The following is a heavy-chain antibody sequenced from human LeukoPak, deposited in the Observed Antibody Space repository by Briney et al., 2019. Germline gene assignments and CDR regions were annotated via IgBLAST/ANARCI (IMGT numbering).Heavy chain of an antibody. D-gene: IGHD3-10*01. V-gene: IGHV3-23*01. Sequence: GGSLRLSCAASGFTFSNYAMSWVRQAPGKGLEWVSAISGSGGSTYYADSVKGRFTISRDNSKNTLYLQMSSLRAEDTAVYYCAKGTIGTYYYYGMDVWGQGTTVTVSS. CDR1: GFTFSNYA. CDR2: ISGSGGST. CDR3: AKGTIGTYYYYGMDV. J-gene: IGHJ6*02.